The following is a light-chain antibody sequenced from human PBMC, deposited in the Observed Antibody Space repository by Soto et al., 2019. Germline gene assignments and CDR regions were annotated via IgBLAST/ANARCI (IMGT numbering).Light chain of an antibody. V-gene: IGKV3-11*01. CDR2: GAF. CDR1: PSVTNF. Sequence: ELVLTQSPATLSLSPGERATLSCRASPSVTNFLAWYQQKPGQAPRLLIYGAFNRATGIPARFSGSGSGTDFTPTISSLEPEDFAVYYCQQRNIWPPVTFGQGTRLEIK. J-gene: IGKJ5*01. CDR3: QQRNIWPPVT.